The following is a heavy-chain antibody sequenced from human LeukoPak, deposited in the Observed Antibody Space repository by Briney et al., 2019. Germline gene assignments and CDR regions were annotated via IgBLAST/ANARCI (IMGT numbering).Heavy chain of an antibody. V-gene: IGHV3-21*01. Sequence: GGSLRLSCAASGFTFSDYYMSWVRQAPGKGLEWVSSISSSSSYIYYADSVKGRFTISRDNAKNSLYLQMNSLRAENTAVYYCARVLSYYYDSSGYPDYWGQGTLVTVSS. D-gene: IGHD3-22*01. J-gene: IGHJ4*02. CDR3: ARVLSYYYDSSGYPDY. CDR1: GFTFSDYY. CDR2: ISSSSSYI.